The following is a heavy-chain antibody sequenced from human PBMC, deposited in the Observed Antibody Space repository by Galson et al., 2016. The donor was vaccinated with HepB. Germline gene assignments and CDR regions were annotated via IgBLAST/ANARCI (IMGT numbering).Heavy chain of an antibody. CDR1: GYTFTTHY. CDR3: AGVALVQMAPDCFDD. J-gene: IGHJ4*02. V-gene: IGHV1-46*01. Sequence: SCKGSGYTFTTHYVHWVRQAPGQGLEWMGIVTPGNGYTSAAQKFRDRVTMTRDKSTDTVYMELSSLTSEDTAVYYCAGVALVQMAPDCFDDGGQGTWVTVSS. D-gene: IGHD5-24*01. CDR2: VTPGNGYT.